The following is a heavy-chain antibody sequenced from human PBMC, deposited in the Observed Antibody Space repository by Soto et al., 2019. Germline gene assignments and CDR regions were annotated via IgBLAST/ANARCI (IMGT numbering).Heavy chain of an antibody. D-gene: IGHD1-26*01. CDR1: GYTFTGYY. CDR3: ARAPGPQYRAAEGTFLGELLYA. J-gene: IGHJ5*02. Sequence: ASVKVSCKASGYTFTGYYMHWVRQAPGQGLEWMGWINPNSGGTNYAQKFQGRVTMTRDTSISTAYMELSRLRSDDTAVYYCARAPGPQYRAAEGTFLGELLYAWGQGTLVTVSS. CDR2: INPNSGGT. V-gene: IGHV1-2*02.